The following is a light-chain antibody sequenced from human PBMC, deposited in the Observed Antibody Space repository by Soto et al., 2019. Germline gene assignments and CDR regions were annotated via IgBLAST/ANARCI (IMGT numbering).Light chain of an antibody. CDR1: QNIVNW. J-gene: IGKJ5*01. CDR2: GAS. CDR3: LQYNTFSAT. V-gene: IGKV1-5*01. Sequence: DIQMTQSPSTLSPSVGDRVTITCRASQNIVNWLAWYQQKPGKAPKILIYGASTLESGVPSRFSGRGSGTEFTLTITNLQPDDFATYYCLQYNTFSATFGQGKRLEIK.